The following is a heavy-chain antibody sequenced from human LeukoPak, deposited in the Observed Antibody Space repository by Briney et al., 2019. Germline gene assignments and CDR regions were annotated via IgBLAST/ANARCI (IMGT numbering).Heavy chain of an antibody. CDR2: IYYSGST. Sequence: SETLSLTCAVYGGSYRGYYWNWIGQPPGKGLEWIGIIYYSGSTYYNPSLKSRVTISVDTSKNQFSLKLSSVTAADTAVYYCATYDAKGYYYYYMDVWGKGTTVTVSS. CDR1: GGSYRGYY. CDR3: ATYDAKGYYYYYMDV. D-gene: IGHD3-3*01. J-gene: IGHJ6*03. V-gene: IGHV4-34*01.